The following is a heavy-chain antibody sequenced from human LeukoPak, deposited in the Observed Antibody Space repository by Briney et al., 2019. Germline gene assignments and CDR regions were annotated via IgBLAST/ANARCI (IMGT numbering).Heavy chain of an antibody. CDR1: GASIRNYY. Sequence: PSETLSLTCTVSGASIRNYYWSWIWQSPGKGLEWIGYIYYSGSTNYNPSLEGRVAMSVDTSKNQFSLRLSSVTAADTAIYYCARRYSSSWYVGFFDPWGQGTLVTVSS. D-gene: IGHD6-13*01. CDR3: ARRYSSSWYVGFFDP. CDR2: IYYSGST. J-gene: IGHJ5*02. V-gene: IGHV4-59*08.